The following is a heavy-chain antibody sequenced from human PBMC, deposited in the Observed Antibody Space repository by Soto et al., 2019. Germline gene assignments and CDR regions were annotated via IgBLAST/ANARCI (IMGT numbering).Heavy chain of an antibody. V-gene: IGHV1-24*01. CDR3: ATDNGRARRGWFDP. J-gene: IGHJ5*02. Sequence: ASVKVSCKVSVYTLTELSMHWVRQAPGKGLEWMGGFDPEDGETIYAQKFQGRVTMTEDTSTDTAYMELSSLRSEDTAVYYCATDNGRARRGWFDPWGQGTLVTVSS. CDR2: FDPEDGET. CDR1: VYTLTELS.